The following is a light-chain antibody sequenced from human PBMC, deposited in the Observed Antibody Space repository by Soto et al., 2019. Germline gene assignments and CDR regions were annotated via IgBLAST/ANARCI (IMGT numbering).Light chain of an antibody. CDR1: QSVGSN. J-gene: IGKJ5*01. CDR2: GVS. CDR3: QQYNDWPIT. Sequence: EIVLTQSPATLSLSPGERVTLSCRASQSVGSNLAWYQHKPGQAPRLLIYGVSTRATGIPARFSGSASGTEFTLTISSLQSEDFAVYSCQQYNDWPITFGPGTRLEIK. V-gene: IGKV3-15*01.